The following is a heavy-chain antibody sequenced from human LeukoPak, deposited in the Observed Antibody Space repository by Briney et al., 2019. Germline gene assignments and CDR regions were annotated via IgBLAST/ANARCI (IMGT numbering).Heavy chain of an antibody. CDR2: IYYSGST. Sequence: ASETLSLTCTVSGGSISSYYGSWIRQPPGKGLEWIGYIYYSGSTNYNPSLKSRVTISVDTSKNQFSLKLSSVTAADTAVYYCARGDSGYDTYYFDYWGQGTLVTVSS. D-gene: IGHD5-12*01. CDR1: GGSISSYY. V-gene: IGHV4-59*01. CDR3: ARGDSGYDTYYFDY. J-gene: IGHJ4*02.